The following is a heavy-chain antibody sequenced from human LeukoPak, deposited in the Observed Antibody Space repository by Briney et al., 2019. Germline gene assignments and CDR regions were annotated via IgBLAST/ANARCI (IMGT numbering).Heavy chain of an antibody. D-gene: IGHD4/OR15-4a*01. J-gene: IGHJ4*02. Sequence: PSETLSLTCTVSGGSISSYYWSWIRQPPGKGQEWIGYIYYSGSTNYNPSLKSRVTISVDTSKNQFSLKLSSVTAADTAVYYCARGTMVDPFDYWGQGTLVTVSS. CDR3: ARGTMVDPFDY. CDR2: IYYSGST. V-gene: IGHV4-59*01. CDR1: GGSISSYY.